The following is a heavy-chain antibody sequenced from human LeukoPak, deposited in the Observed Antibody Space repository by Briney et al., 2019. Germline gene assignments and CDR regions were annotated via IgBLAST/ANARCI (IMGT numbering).Heavy chain of an antibody. CDR3: ARAIFEGAYRFDY. CDR2: IYYSGST. V-gene: IGHV4-39*07. CDR1: GGSIRSSSYY. Sequence: SETLSLTCSVSGGSIRSSSYYWGWIRQPPGKGLEWIGSIYYSGSTYYNSSLKSRITISVDTSKNQFSLKLSSVTAADTAVYYCARAIFEGAYRFDYWGQGTLVTVSS. J-gene: IGHJ4*02. D-gene: IGHD3-3*02.